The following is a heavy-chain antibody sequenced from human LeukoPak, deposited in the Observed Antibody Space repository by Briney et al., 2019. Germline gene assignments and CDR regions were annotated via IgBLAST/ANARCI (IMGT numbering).Heavy chain of an antibody. D-gene: IGHD1-26*01. CDR3: ARVHGSLVGATGYGY. Sequence: GGSLRLSCAAFGFTFSSYSMNWVRQAPGKGLEWVSSISSSSGYIYYADSVKGRFTISRDNAKNSLYLQMNSLRAEDTAVYYCARVHGSLVGATGYGYWGQGTLVTVSS. J-gene: IGHJ4*02. CDR1: GFTFSSYS. V-gene: IGHV3-21*01. CDR2: ISSSSGYI.